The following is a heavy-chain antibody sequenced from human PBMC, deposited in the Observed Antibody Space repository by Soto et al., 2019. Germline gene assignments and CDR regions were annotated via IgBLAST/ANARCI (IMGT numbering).Heavy chain of an antibody. CDR3: ASDGASVGSSWYTMDY. CDR2: IWYDGSNK. V-gene: IGHV3-33*01. D-gene: IGHD6-13*01. Sequence: GGSLGLSCAASGFTFSSYGMHWVRQAPGKGLEWVAVIWYDGSNKYYADSVKGRFTISRDNSKNTLYLQMNSLRAEDTAVYYCASDGASVGSSWYTMDYWGQGTLVTVSS. J-gene: IGHJ4*02. CDR1: GFTFSSYG.